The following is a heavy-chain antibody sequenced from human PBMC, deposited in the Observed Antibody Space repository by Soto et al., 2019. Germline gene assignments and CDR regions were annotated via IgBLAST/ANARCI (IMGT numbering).Heavy chain of an antibody. D-gene: IGHD2-8*01. Sequence: PSETLSLTCAVYGGSFSGYYWSWIRQPPGKGLEWIGEINHSGSTNYNPSLKSRVTISVDTSKNQFSLKLSSVTAADTAVYYCARTMVYARRADYWGQGTLVTVSS. CDR3: ARTMVYARRADY. V-gene: IGHV4-34*01. CDR1: GGSFSGYY. J-gene: IGHJ4*02. CDR2: INHSGST.